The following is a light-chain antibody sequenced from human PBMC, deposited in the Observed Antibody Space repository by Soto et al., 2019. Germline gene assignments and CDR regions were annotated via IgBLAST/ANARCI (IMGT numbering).Light chain of an antibody. V-gene: IGKV3-15*01. CDR1: QSVRSN. Sequence: EVVMTQSPATLSVSPGERATLSCRASQSVRSNFAWYQQKPGQAPRLLIYGASTRATGVPSRFSGSGSGTEFTFTINDLQPEDVATYFCLQDYDFPYTFGQGTKLEI. J-gene: IGKJ2*01. CDR3: LQDYDFPYT. CDR2: GAS.